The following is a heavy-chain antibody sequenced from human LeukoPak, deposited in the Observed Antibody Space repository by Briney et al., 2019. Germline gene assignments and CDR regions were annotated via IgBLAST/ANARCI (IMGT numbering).Heavy chain of an antibody. J-gene: IGHJ2*01. CDR3: ARVTGGGNVAYWYFDL. Sequence: SETLSLTCGVDGGSFTASYWSWIRQSPGKGLEWIGEIHHAGDTNYNPSLKSRVTISLDIYGAQFSLNLKSVTAADTAVYYCARVTGGGNVAYWYFDLWGRGTLVTVSS. V-gene: IGHV4-34*01. D-gene: IGHD4-23*01. CDR2: IHHAGDT. CDR1: GGSFTASY.